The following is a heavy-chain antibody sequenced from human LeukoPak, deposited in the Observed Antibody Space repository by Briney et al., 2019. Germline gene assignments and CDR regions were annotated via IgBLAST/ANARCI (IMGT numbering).Heavy chain of an antibody. CDR2: IIPILGIA. CDR1: GGTFSSYA. D-gene: IGHD3-3*01. CDR3: ARGPQYYDFWSGYYKGYYYYYGMDV. Sequence: ASVKVSCKASGGTFSSYAISWVRQAPGQGLEWMGRIIPILGIANYAQKFQGRVTITADKSTGTAYMELSSLRSEDTAVYYCARGPQYYDFWSGYYKGYYYYYGMDVWGQGTTVTVSS. V-gene: IGHV1-69*04. J-gene: IGHJ6*02.